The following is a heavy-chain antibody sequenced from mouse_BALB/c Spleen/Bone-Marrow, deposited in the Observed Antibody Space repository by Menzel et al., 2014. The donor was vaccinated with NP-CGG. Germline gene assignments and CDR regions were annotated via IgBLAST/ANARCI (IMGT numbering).Heavy chain of an antibody. CDR2: ISSGGSYT. CDR3: TRDPYYYGSSYAMDY. CDR1: GFTFSSYT. D-gene: IGHD1-1*01. Sequence: DVHLVESGGGLVKPGGSLKLSCAASGFTFSSYTMSWVRQTPEKRLEWVATISSGGSYTYYPDSVKGRFTISRDNAKNTLYLQMSSLKSEDTAMYYCTRDPYYYGSSYAMDYWGQGTSVTASS. V-gene: IGHV5-6-4*01. J-gene: IGHJ4*01.